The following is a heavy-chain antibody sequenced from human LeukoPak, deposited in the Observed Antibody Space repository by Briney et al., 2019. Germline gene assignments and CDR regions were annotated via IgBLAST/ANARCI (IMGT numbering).Heavy chain of an antibody. CDR2: IYYSGST. D-gene: IGHD5-12*01. V-gene: IGHV4-59*08. Sequence: SETLSLTCTVSGGSISNSYWSWIRQPPGKGLEWIGYIYYSGSTNYNPSLKSRVTMSLDTSKNQFSLKLSSVTAADTAVYSCARLHHYSGYDFAFDIWGQGTMVTVSS. CDR1: GGSISNSY. J-gene: IGHJ3*02. CDR3: ARLHHYSGYDFAFDI.